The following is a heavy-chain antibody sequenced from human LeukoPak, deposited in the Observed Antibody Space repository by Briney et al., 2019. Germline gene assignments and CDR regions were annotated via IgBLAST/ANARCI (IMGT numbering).Heavy chain of an antibody. D-gene: IGHD2-21*02. CDR1: GYTFTSYG. V-gene: IGHV1-18*01. J-gene: IGHJ3*02. CDR3: ASAVVVTAIPHRVNDAFDI. Sequence: GASVKVSCKASGYTFTSYGISWVRQAPGQRLEWMGWISAYNGNTNYAQKLQGRVTMTTDTSTSTAYMELRSLRSDDTAVYYCASAVVVTAIPHRVNDAFDIWGQGTMVTVSS. CDR2: ISAYNGNT.